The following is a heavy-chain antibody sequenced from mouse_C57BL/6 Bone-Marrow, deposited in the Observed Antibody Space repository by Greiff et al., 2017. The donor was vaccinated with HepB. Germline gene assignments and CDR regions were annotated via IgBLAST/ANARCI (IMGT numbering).Heavy chain of an antibody. CDR1: GFTFSSYA. J-gene: IGHJ3*01. CDR2: ISGGGSYT. CDR3: ARDHSNFAWFAY. Sequence: EVQLVESGGGLVKPGGSLKLSCAASGFTFSSYAMSWVRQTPEKRLEWVATISGGGSYTYYPDNVKGRFTISRDKAKNNLYLQMSHLKSEDTAMYYCARDHSNFAWFAYWGQETLITVSA. V-gene: IGHV5-4*01. D-gene: IGHD2-5*01.